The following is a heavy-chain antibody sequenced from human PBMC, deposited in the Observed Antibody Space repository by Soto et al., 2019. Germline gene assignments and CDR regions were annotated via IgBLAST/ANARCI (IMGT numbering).Heavy chain of an antibody. CDR3: ARENVLSYVDTAMVDYFDY. CDR2: IWYDGSNK. V-gene: IGHV3-33*01. Sequence: PGGSLRLSCAASGFTFSSYGMHWVRQAPGKGLEWVAVIWYDGSNKYYADSVKGRFTISRDNSKNTLYLQMNSLRAEDTAMYYCARENVLSYVDTAMVDYFDYWGQGTLVTVSS. D-gene: IGHD5-18*01. J-gene: IGHJ4*02. CDR1: GFTFSSYG.